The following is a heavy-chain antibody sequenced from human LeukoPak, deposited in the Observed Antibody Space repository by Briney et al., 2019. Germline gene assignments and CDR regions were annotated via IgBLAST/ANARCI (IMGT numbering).Heavy chain of an antibody. CDR3: ARAASGMDV. J-gene: IGHJ6*02. CDR1: GGSISSYY. Sequence: SETLSLTCTVSGGSISSYYWSWIRQPPGKGLEWIGYIYHSGSTYYNPSLKSRVTISVDRSKNQFSLKLSSVTAADTAVYYCARAASGMDVWGQGTTVTVSS. V-gene: IGHV4-59*12. CDR2: IYHSGST.